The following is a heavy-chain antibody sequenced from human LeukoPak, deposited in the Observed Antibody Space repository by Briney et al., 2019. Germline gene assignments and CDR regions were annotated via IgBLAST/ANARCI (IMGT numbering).Heavy chain of an antibody. CDR3: ASYKGREPTYTY. J-gene: IGHJ4*02. V-gene: IGHV4-34*01. Sequence: SETLSLTCAVYGGSFRGYYWSWIRQPPGKGLEWIGEISHSGGTNYNPSLKSRVTISVDTSKNQFSLKLSSVTAADTAVYYCASYKGREPTYTYWGQGTLVTVSS. CDR1: GGSFRGYY. D-gene: IGHD1-14*01. CDR2: ISHSGGT.